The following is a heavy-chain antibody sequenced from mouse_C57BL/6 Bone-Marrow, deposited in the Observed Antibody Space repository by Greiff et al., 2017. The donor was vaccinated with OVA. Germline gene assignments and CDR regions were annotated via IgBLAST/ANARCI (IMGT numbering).Heavy chain of an antibody. D-gene: IGHD2-3*01. CDR3: ARHFYDGYYFDY. CDR2: IWSDGST. Sequence: VKVVESGPGLVAPSQSLSITCTVSGFSLTSYGVHWVRQPPGKGLEWLVVIWSDGSTTYNSALKSRLSISKDNSKSQVFLKMNSLQTDDTAMYYCARHFYDGYYFDYWGQGTTLTVSS. CDR1: GFSLTSYG. V-gene: IGHV2-6-1*01. J-gene: IGHJ2*01.